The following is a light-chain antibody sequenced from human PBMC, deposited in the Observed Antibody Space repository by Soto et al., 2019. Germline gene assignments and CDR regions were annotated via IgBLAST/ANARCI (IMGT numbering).Light chain of an antibody. J-gene: IGLJ2*01. Sequence: QSALTQPASVSGSPGQSITISCTGTSSDVGGDYVSWYQQHPGKAPRLIIYEVTNRPSGVSSRFSGSKAGNTASLTISGLQAEDEADYYCSSFTSVSSHVVFGGGTKHTVL. CDR3: SSFTSVSSHVV. CDR1: SSDVGGDY. V-gene: IGLV2-14*01. CDR2: EVT.